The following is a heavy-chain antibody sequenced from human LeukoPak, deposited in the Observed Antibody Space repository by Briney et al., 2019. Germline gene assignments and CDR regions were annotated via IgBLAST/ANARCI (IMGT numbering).Heavy chain of an antibody. V-gene: IGHV3-64D*09. J-gene: IGHJ4*02. CDR2: VSSNVYST. CDR3: VKDSKSSGWYVPPNFDY. D-gene: IGHD6-19*01. Sequence: QPGGSLRLSCSASGFTFSTYAMHWVRQAPGKGLEYVSSVSSNVYSTHYADSVKGRFAISRDNSKNTLYLQMSSLRTEDTAVYYCVKDSKSSGWYVPPNFDYWGQGILVTVSS. CDR1: GFTFSTYA.